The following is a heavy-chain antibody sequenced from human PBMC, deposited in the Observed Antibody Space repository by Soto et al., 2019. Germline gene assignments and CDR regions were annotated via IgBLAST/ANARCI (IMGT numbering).Heavy chain of an antibody. Sequence: SETLSLTCTVSGGSISSANYYWSWIRQPPGKDLEWIGFIYYSGSTYYNPSLRSRITISIDTSKNQFSLKLSSVTAADTAVYFCARESSYCSTTACYTGFESWGQGALVTSPQ. CDR1: GGSISSANYY. D-gene: IGHD2-2*02. CDR2: IYYSGST. J-gene: IGHJ4*02. V-gene: IGHV4-30-4*01. CDR3: ARESSYCSTTACYTGFES.